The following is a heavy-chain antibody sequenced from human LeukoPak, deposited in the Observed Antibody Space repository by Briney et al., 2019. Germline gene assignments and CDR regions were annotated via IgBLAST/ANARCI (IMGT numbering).Heavy chain of an antibody. D-gene: IGHD2-8*01. CDR3: AREAGLIYFYYIDV. Sequence: PSETLSLTCTVSGGSISSSSYYWGWIRQPSGKGLEWIGKIYHSGSTYYNPSLKTRVTISVDTSKNQFSLKLTSVTAADTAVYYCAREAGLIYFYYIDVWGKGTTVTVSS. CDR2: IYHSGST. V-gene: IGHV4-39*07. CDR1: GGSISSSSYY. J-gene: IGHJ6*03.